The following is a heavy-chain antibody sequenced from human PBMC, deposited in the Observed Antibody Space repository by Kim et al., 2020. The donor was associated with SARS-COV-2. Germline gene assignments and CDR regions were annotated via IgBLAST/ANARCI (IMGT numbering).Heavy chain of an antibody. CDR1: GFTFSSYS. V-gene: IGHV3-21*01. D-gene: IGHD2-2*01. J-gene: IGHJ6*01. CDR2: ISSSSSYI. Sequence: GGSLRLSCAASGFTFSSYSMNWARQAPGKGLEGVSSISSSSSYISYADPVKGRFTISRANAKNSLYLQMNSLSAEDTAGYYCARARGCSSISCYSYYYY. CDR3: ARARGCSSISCYSYYYY.